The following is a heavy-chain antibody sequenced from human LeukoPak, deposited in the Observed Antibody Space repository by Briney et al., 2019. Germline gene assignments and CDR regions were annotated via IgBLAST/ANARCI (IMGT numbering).Heavy chain of an antibody. CDR2: IIPIFGTA. CDR1: GYTFTSYG. CDR3: ARGGPCSTSWYVWEDWFAP. D-gene: IGHD6-13*01. J-gene: IGHJ5*02. V-gene: IGHV1-69*05. Sequence: SVKVSCKASGYTFTSYGISWVRQAPGQGLEWMGGIIPIFGTANYAQKFQGRVTITTDESTSTAYMELSSLRSEDTAVYYCARGGPCSTSWYVWEDWFAPWGQGTLLRVSS.